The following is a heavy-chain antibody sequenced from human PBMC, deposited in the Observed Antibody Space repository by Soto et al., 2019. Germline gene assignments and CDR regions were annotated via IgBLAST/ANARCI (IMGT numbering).Heavy chain of an antibody. D-gene: IGHD3-16*01. CDR3: VKDGGVNWGFYGMDV. V-gene: IGHV3-64D*06. CDR2: SSVNGEKT. J-gene: IGHJ6*02. CDR1: GFTFTKSA. Sequence: XGSLRLSCSTAGFTFTKSAIHWVRQAPGKGLECVSGSSVNGEKTYYADSVKGRVIISRDSSKNTLYLQMSSLRVDDTAVYYCVKDGGVNWGFYGMDVWGQGTTVTVSS.